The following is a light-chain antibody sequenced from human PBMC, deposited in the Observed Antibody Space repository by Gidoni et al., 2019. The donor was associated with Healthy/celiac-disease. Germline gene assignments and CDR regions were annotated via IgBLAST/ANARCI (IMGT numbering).Light chain of an antibody. J-gene: IGKJ4*01. CDR3: QQRSNWPRAT. CDR2: DAS. V-gene: IGKV3-11*01. CDR1: QSVSSY. Sequence: IVLTQSPATLSFSPGERATLSCRASQSVSSYLAWYQQKPGQAPRLLIYDASNRATGIPARFSGSGSGTDFTLTISSLEPEDFAVYYCQQRSNWPRATFGGGTKVEIK.